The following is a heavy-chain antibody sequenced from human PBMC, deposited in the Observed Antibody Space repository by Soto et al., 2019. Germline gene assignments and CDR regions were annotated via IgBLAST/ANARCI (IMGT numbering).Heavy chain of an antibody. D-gene: IGHD2-2*01. Sequence: EVQLVESGGGLVKPGGSLRLSCAASDFSVTNAWMSWVRQAPGKGLEWVGRIKSKSDGGTTDYAAPVKGRFTISRDDSKTTLYLQMNSLKTEEPAVYYCTTYLYCSSTSCYPENWFAPWGKGTLVTVSS. CDR3: TTYLYCSSTSCYPENWFAP. CDR2: IKSKSDGGTT. V-gene: IGHV3-15*01. J-gene: IGHJ5*02. CDR1: DFSVTNAW.